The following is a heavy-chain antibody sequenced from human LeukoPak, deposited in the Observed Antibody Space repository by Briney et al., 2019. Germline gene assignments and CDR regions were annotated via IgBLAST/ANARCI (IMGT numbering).Heavy chain of an antibody. CDR3: ARDTYGDYGWFDP. D-gene: IGHD4-17*01. Sequence: GGSLRLSCAASGFTFSSYSMNWVRQAPGKGLEWVSSISSSSSYIYYADSVKGRFTISRDNAKNSLYPQMNSLRAEDTAVYYCARDTYGDYGWFDPWGQGTLVTVSS. J-gene: IGHJ5*02. CDR2: ISSSSSYI. CDR1: GFTFSSYS. V-gene: IGHV3-21*01.